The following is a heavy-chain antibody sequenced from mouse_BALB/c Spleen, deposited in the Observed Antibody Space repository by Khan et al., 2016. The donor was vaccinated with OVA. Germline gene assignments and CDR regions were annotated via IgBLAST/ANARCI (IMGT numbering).Heavy chain of an antibody. CDR2: IYPFNDDT. V-gene: IGHV1S136*01. J-gene: IGHJ3*01. Sequence: EVQLQQSGPELVKPGASVKMSCKASGYTFTSYVMHWVKQKPGLGLEWIGYIYPFNDDTKYNETFKGKATLTSDKSSSTAYIELSSLTSEDAAVYYCAPGGNDDGSVAYWGQGTLVTGSA. CDR1: GYTFTSYV. CDR3: APGGNDDGSVAY. D-gene: IGHD1-1*02.